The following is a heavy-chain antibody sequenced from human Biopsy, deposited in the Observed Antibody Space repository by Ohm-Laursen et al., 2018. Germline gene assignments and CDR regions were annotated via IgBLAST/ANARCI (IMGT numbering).Heavy chain of an antibody. CDR1: GDSINSSY. Sequence: SETLSLTCAVSGDSINSSYWSWIRQPSGKGLEWIGLISNSGNTNYNPSLKSRVTISVDTSKNQISLKLGSVTVADTAVFYCARRGSGGRSFDYWGQGSLVTVSS. CDR2: ISNSGNT. V-gene: IGHV4-59*08. J-gene: IGHJ4*02. CDR3: ARRGSGGRSFDY. D-gene: IGHD2-15*01.